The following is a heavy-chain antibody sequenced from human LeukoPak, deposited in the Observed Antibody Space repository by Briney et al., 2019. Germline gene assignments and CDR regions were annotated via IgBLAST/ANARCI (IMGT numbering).Heavy chain of an antibody. V-gene: IGHV4-34*01. CDR2: INHSGST. J-gene: IGHJ4*02. D-gene: IGHD3-3*01. Sequence: PSETLSLTCTVSSDSISGYYWSWIRQPPGKGLEWIGEINHSGSTNYNPSLKSRVTISVDTSKNQFSLKLSSVAAADTAVYYCARGYVNYVFGVSYFDYWGQGTLVTVSS. CDR3: ARGYVNYVFGVSYFDY. CDR1: SDSISGYY.